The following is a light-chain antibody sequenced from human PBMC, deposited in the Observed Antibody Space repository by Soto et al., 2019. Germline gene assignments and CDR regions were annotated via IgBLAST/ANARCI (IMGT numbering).Light chain of an antibody. CDR1: QSISSW. CDR3: QQYNSYSPT. J-gene: IGKJ1*01. CDR2: KAS. V-gene: IGKV1-5*03. Sequence: DIPMTQSPSTLSASVGDRVTITCRASQSISSWLAWYQQKPGKAPKLLIYKASSLESGVQSRFSGSGSGTEFTLTISSLQPDDFATYYCQQYNSYSPTFGQGTKVEIK.